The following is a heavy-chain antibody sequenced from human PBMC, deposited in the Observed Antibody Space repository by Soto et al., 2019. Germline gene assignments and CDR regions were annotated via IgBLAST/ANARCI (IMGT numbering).Heavy chain of an antibody. D-gene: IGHD3-10*01. V-gene: IGHV1-69*06. Sequence: SVKVSCKSSGGTFSSYAISWVRQAPGQGLEWMGGIIPIFGTANYAQKFQGRVTITADKSTSTAYMELSSLRSEDTAVYYCARVGDTMVRGVIIHYYYYGMDVWGQGTTVTVSS. CDR2: IIPIFGTA. CDR1: GGTFSSYA. J-gene: IGHJ6*02. CDR3: ARVGDTMVRGVIIHYYYYGMDV.